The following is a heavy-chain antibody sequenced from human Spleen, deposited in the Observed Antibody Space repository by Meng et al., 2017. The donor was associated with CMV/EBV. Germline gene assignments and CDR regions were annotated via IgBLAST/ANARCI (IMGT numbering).Heavy chain of an antibody. D-gene: IGHD2-15*01. CDR2: ITGSSSNT. J-gene: IGHJ4*02. Sequence: ASGFTFSSYAMSWVRQAPGKGLEWVSVITGSSSNTNYADSVKGRFTISRDNSKNTLYLQMNSLRAEDTAVYYCAKGASARNPYYFDYWGQGSLVTVSS. V-gene: IGHV3-23*01. CDR3: AKGASARNPYYFDY. CDR1: GFTFSSYA.